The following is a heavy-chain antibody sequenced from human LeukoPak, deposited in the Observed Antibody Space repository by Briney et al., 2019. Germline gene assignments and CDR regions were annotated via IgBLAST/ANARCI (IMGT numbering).Heavy chain of an antibody. CDR1: GAFISSSSYY. CDR2: IYYSGST. CDR3: ARRGYSYIRAPYDY. V-gene: IGHV4-39*02. D-gene: IGHD5-18*01. J-gene: IGHJ4*02. Sequence: SETLSLICTVSGAFISSSSYYWGWIRQPPGKGLEWIGSIYYSGSTYYKPSFKSRVTISIDTSNNHFSLKLRSVTAADTAVYYCARRGYSYIRAPYDYWGQGILVTVSS.